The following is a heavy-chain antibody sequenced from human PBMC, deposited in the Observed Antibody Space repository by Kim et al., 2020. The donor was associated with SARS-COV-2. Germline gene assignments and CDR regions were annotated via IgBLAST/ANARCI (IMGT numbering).Heavy chain of an antibody. CDR3: ARVEVRSGAYYFDY. Sequence: AQKFPGRVTITADESTSTAYMELSSLRSEDTAVYYCARVEVRSGAYYFDYWGQGTLVTVSS. V-gene: IGHV1-69*01. D-gene: IGHD3-3*01. J-gene: IGHJ4*02.